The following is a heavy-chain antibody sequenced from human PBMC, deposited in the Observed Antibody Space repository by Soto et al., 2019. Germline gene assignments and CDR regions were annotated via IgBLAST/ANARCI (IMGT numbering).Heavy chain of an antibody. CDR2: ISYDGSNK. CDR3: AILTRAGAGTRDY. CDR1: GFTFSSYA. J-gene: IGHJ4*02. Sequence: QVQLVESGGGVVQPGRSLRLSCAASGFTFSSYAMHWVRQAPGKGLEWVAVISYDGSNKYYADSVKGRFTISRDNSKNTLYLQMNSLRAEDTAVYYCAILTRAGAGTRDYWGQGTLVTVSS. D-gene: IGHD6-19*01. V-gene: IGHV3-30-3*01.